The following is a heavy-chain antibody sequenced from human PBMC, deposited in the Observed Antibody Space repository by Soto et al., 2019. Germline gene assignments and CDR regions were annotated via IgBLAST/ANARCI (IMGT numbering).Heavy chain of an antibody. CDR1: GYTFTSYG. CDR3: ARDRLRGYDSSGFYS. CDR2: TSAYNGNT. J-gene: IGHJ4*02. V-gene: IGHV1-18*01. D-gene: IGHD3-22*01. Sequence: GASVKVSCKASGYTFTSYGISWVRQAPGQGLEWMGWTSAYNGNTNFAQKFEDRVTMTTATSTNTVFLELRSLKSDDTAIYYCARDRLRGYDSSGFYSWGQGTMVTVSS.